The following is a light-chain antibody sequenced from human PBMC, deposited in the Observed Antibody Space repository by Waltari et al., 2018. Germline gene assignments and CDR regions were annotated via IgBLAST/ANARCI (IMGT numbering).Light chain of an antibody. V-gene: IGLV1-47*01. Sequence: QSVLIQPPSASGTPGQRVTISCSGSRSNIGSNYVYWYQQLPGTAPKLLIYRNNQRPSGVPDRFSGSKSGTSASLAISGLRSEDEADYYCAAWDDSLSGRVFGGGTKLTVL. CDR1: RSNIGSNY. J-gene: IGLJ3*02. CDR3: AAWDDSLSGRV. CDR2: RNN.